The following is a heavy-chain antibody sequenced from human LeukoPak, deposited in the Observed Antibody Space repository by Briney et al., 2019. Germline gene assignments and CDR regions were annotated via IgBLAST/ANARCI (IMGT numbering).Heavy chain of an antibody. CDR3: ARVGYSGWNLEY. D-gene: IGHD5-12*01. Sequence: GGSLRLSCAASGFTFDDYGMSWLRQAPGKGLEWVSGINWNGGSTGYADSVKGRFTISRDNAKNSLYLQMNSLRDEDTAVYYCARVGYSGWNLEYWGQGTLVTVSS. V-gene: IGHV3-20*04. CDR2: INWNGGST. CDR1: GFTFDDYG. J-gene: IGHJ4*02.